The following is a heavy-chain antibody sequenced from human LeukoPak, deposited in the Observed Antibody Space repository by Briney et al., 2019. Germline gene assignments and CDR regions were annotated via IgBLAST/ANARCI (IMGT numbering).Heavy chain of an antibody. CDR2: ISGSGGST. J-gene: IGHJ4*02. D-gene: IGHD6-13*01. V-gene: IGHV3-23*01. Sequence: GGSLRLSCAASGFTFSSYSMSWVRQAPGKGLEWGSAISGSGGSTYYADSVKGRFTISRDNSKNTLYLQMNSLRAEDTAVYYCAKVEDGIAAALDYWGQGTLVTVSS. CDR3: AKVEDGIAAALDY. CDR1: GFTFSSYS.